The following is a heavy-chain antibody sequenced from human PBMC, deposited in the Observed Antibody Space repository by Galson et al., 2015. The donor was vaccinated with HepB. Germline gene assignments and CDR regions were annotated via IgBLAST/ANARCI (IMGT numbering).Heavy chain of an antibody. CDR1: GFTFNNYA. Sequence: SLRLSCAASGFTFNNYAMSWVRQASGKGLEWVGRIRSKADNYATAYGASVRGRFTISRDDSENMAYLQMNSLQPEDTAVYYCNTIVSDCSATSSCGWGQGTLVTVSS. CDR2: IRSKADNYAT. J-gene: IGHJ4*02. D-gene: IGHD2-21*01. V-gene: IGHV3-73*01. CDR3: NTIVSDCSATSSCG.